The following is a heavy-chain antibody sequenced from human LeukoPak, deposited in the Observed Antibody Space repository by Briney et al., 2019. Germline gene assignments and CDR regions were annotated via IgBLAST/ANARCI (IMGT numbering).Heavy chain of an antibody. CDR1: GYTFTSYG. CDR2: ISAYNGNT. V-gene: IGHV1-18*01. J-gene: IGHJ3*01. CDR3: ARDWAYYDSSGN. D-gene: IGHD3-22*01. Sequence: HRASVKVSCTASGYTFTSYGISWVRQAPGQGLEWMGWISAYNGNTNYAQKLQGRVTMTTDTSTSTAYMELRSLRSDDTAVYYCARDWAYYDSSGNWGQGTMVTVSS.